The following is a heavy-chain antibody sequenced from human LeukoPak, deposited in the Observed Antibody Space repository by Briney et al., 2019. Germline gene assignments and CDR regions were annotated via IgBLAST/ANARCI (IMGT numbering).Heavy chain of an antibody. V-gene: IGHV3-48*01. D-gene: IGHD6-19*01. CDR2: ISSSSSTI. CDR3: ARVKVSSGWYGYYGMDV. Sequence: GGTLRLSCAASGFTLSRYSLHWVRQAPGQGLEWVPCISSSSSTIYYADSVKGRFTISRDNAKNSLYLQMNSLRAEDTAVYYCARVKVSSGWYGYYGMDVWGQGTTVTVSS. CDR1: GFTLSRYS. J-gene: IGHJ6*02.